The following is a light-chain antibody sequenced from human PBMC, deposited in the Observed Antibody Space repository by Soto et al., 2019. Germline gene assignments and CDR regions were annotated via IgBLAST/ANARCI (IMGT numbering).Light chain of an antibody. CDR3: QQYDNLLL. J-gene: IGKJ5*01. CDR2: DAS. CDR1: QDISNY. V-gene: IGKV1-33*01. Sequence: DIQMTQSPSSLSASVGDRVTITCQASQDISNYLNWYQQQPGKAPKFLIYDASNLETGVPSRFSGSGSGKNFTFTISTLQPEDLPTYYFQQYDNLLLFGQGTRLEIK.